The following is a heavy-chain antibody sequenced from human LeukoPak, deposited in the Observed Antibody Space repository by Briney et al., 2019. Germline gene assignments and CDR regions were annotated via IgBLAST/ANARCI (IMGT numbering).Heavy chain of an antibody. Sequence: GGSLRLSCAASGFTFSSHWMSWVRQAPGKGLEWVANIRKDGAEKNYVDSVKGRFTISRDNAKDSLYLEVNSLRAEDTAVYYCARSRTASGVVIMGAFDIWDQGTMVTVSS. CDR3: ARSRTASGVVIMGAFDI. D-gene: IGHD3-3*01. J-gene: IGHJ3*02. V-gene: IGHV3-7*01. CDR2: IRKDGAEK. CDR1: GFTFSSHW.